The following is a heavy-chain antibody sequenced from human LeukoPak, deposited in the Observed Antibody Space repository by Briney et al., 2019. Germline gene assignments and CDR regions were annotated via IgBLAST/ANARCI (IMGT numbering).Heavy chain of an antibody. D-gene: IGHD3-10*01. CDR1: GYTLTELS. CDR3: ARAHITMVRGVIIRNWFDP. CDR2: FDPEDGET. V-gene: IGHV1-24*01. Sequence: ASVKVSCKVSGYTLTELSMHWVRQAPGKGLEWMGGFDPEDGETIYAQKFQGRVTMTEDTSTDTAYMELSSLRSEDTAVYYCARAHITMVRGVIIRNWFDPWGQGTLVTVSS. J-gene: IGHJ5*02.